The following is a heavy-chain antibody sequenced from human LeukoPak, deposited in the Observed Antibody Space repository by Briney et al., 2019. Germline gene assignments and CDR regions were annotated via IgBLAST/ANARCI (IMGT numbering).Heavy chain of an antibody. CDR1: GGTFSSYA. V-gene: IGHV1-69*05. CDR3: ASGDTVTTTGYYYYYVDV. J-gene: IGHJ6*03. Sequence: SVKVSCKASGGTFSSYAISWVRQAPGQGLEWMGGIIPIFGTADYAQKFQGRVTITTDESTSTAYMELSSLRSEDTAMYYSASGDTVTTTGYYYYYVDVWGKGTTVTVSS. D-gene: IGHD4-17*01. CDR2: IIPIFGTA.